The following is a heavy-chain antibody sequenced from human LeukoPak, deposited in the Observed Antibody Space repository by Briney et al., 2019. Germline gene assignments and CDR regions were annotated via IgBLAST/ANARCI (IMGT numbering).Heavy chain of an antibody. Sequence: GGSLRLSCAASGLTFARYWMHWVRQAPGKGLVWVSRINSAGNTTDYAESVKGRFSISRDNSKNTLSLQMNNLRVEDTAVYYCARGMRGSSAFDYWGQGTLVTVSS. CDR2: INSAGNTT. J-gene: IGHJ4*02. CDR3: ARGMRGSSAFDY. D-gene: IGHD3-16*01. CDR1: GLTFARYW. V-gene: IGHV3-74*01.